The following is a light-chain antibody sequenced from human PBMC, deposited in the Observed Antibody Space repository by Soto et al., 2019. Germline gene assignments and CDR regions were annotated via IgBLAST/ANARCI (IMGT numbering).Light chain of an antibody. CDR2: EDN. Sequence: QSLLTQSPTASGTPGHSLIVSCTGTRSDIGAYDFVSWYQQHPGKVPKLLIYEDNKRPSGVPERFSGSMSGNTASLTVSALQAEDEADYLCRPYACINKINVFG. CDR3: RPYACINKINV. J-gene: IGLJ1*01. CDR1: RSDIGAYDF. V-gene: IGLV2-8*01.